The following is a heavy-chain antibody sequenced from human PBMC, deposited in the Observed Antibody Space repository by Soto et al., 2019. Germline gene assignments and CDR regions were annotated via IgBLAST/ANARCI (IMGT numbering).Heavy chain of an antibody. D-gene: IGHD3-9*01. CDR3: AKWAALDILTGYYNAY. V-gene: IGHV3-23*01. J-gene: IGHJ4*02. CDR2: ISGSGGST. Sequence: GGSLRLSCAASGFTFSSYAMSWVRQAPGKGLEWVSAISGSGGSTYYADSVKGRFTISRDNSKNTLYLQMNSLRAEDTAVYYCAKWAALDILTGYYNAYWGQGTLVTVSS. CDR1: GFTFSSYA.